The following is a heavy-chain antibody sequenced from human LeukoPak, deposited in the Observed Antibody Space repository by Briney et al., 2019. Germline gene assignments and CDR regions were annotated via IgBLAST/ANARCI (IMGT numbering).Heavy chain of an antibody. CDR2: IYYSGST. J-gene: IGHJ4*02. D-gene: IGHD3-10*01. Sequence: SQTLSLTCTVSGGSISSGGYYWSWIRQHPGKGLEWIGYIYYSGSTYYNPSLKSRVTISVDTSKNQFSLKLSSVTAADTAVYYCARDDNGSGSYLDYWGQGTLVTVSS. CDR3: ARDDNGSGSYLDY. V-gene: IGHV4-31*03. CDR1: GGSISSGGYY.